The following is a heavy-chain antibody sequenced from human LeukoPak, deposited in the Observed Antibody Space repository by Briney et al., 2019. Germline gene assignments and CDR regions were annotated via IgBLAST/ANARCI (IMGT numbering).Heavy chain of an antibody. V-gene: IGHV3-23*01. CDR2: ISGSGGST. J-gene: IGHJ4*02. CDR3: AKVRAYYYDSSGYYYLDY. D-gene: IGHD3-22*01. CDR1: GFTFSSYA. Sequence: GGSLRLSCAASGFTFSSYAMSWVRQAPGKGLEWVSAISGSGGSTYYADSMKGRFTISRDNSKNTLYLQMNSLRAEDTAVYYCAKVRAYYYDSSGYYYLDYWGQGTLVTVSS.